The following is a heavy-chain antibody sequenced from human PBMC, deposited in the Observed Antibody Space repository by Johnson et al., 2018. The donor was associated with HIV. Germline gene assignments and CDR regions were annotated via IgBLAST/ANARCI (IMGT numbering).Heavy chain of an antibody. D-gene: IGHD2-2*03. V-gene: IGHV3-23*04. J-gene: IGHJ3*02. CDR2: ITGGGGST. CDR1: GFTFSDYS. Sequence: VQLVESGGGLVKPGGSLRLSCAASGFTFSDYSMRWVRQTPGEGLEWVSTITGGGGSTYYAESVKGRFTISRDNSKNTLYLQMNSLRAEDTAVYYCAAGYCSSTSCYDGAFYIWGQGTMVTVSS. CDR3: AAGYCSSTSCYDGAFYI.